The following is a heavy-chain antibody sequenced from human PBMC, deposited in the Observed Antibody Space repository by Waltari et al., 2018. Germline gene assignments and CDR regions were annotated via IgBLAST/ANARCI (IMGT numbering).Heavy chain of an antibody. CDR3: VRPRGQEPRGDS. CDR1: GFTFSTSA. J-gene: IGHJ4*02. Sequence: SGFTFSTSAINWVRLAPGKGLQWVSSISPGSRTSYYADSMKGRFTVSRDNTRNTVYLQMNNLRVEDTAVYYCVRPRGQEPRGDSWGQGTLVTVSS. D-gene: IGHD1-26*01. CDR2: ISPGSRTS. V-gene: IGHV3-48*01.